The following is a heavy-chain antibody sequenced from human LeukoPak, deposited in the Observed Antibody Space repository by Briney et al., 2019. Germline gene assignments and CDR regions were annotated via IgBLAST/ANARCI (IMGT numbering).Heavy chain of an antibody. CDR1: NGSFTEF. Sequence: SETLSLTCVVNNGSFTEFWSWIRQPPGKGLEWIGEVYHSGSTNYNPSLKSRLSISTDMSKKQFSLKLNSVTAADTAVYYCAREKFLGRLTRVLDTWGKGTLVTVSS. CDR2: VYHSGST. J-gene: IGHJ5*02. CDR3: AREKFLGRLTRVLDT. V-gene: IGHV4-34*01. D-gene: IGHD3-3*01.